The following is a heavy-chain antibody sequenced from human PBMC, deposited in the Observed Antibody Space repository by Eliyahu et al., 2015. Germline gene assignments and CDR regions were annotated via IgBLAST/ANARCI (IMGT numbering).Heavy chain of an antibody. Sequence: QVQLQESGPGLVKPSQTLSLTCTVSGGSISSGSYYWSWIRQPAGKGLEWIGRIYTSGSTNYNPSLKSRVTISVDTSKNQFSLKLSSVTAADTAVYYCARDSTYYDFWSGYYHGYYMDVWGKGTTVTVSS. CDR3: ARDSTYYDFWSGYYHGYYMDV. J-gene: IGHJ6*03. CDR1: GGSISSGSYY. D-gene: IGHD3-3*01. CDR2: IYTSGST. V-gene: IGHV4-61*02.